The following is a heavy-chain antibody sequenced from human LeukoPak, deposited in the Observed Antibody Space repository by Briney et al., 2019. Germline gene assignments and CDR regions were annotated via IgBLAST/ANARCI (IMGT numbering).Heavy chain of an antibody. Sequence: PSETLSLTCAVYGGSFSGYYWSWIRQPPGKGLEWIGEINHSGSTNYNPSLKSRVTISVDTSKNQFSLKLSSVTAADTAVYYCARGPWGTMVRGVIYYYYYMDVWGKGTTVTVSS. D-gene: IGHD3-10*01. CDR3: ARGPWGTMVRGVIYYYYYMDV. CDR1: GGSFSGYY. V-gene: IGHV4-34*01. CDR2: INHSGST. J-gene: IGHJ6*03.